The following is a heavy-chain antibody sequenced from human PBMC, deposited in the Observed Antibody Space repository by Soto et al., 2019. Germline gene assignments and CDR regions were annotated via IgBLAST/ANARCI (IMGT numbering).Heavy chain of an antibody. Sequence: LRLSCAASGFTFSTYWMSWVRQAPEKGLEWVANIKEDGSEIYYLDSVKGRFTISRDNAKNSLYLHMSSLRAEDTAVYYCATGVYHFDHWGQGTLVTVSS. D-gene: IGHD3-10*01. CDR1: GFTFSTYW. CDR2: IKEDGSEI. CDR3: ATGVYHFDH. J-gene: IGHJ4*02. V-gene: IGHV3-7*01.